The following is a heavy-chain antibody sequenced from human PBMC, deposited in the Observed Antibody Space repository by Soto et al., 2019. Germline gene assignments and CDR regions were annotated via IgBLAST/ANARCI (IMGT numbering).Heavy chain of an antibody. D-gene: IGHD3-3*01. CDR3: ARDARSQWGVVISGP. J-gene: IGHJ5*02. V-gene: IGHV4-34*01. CDR1: GGSFSGYY. CDR2: INHSGST. Sequence: PSETLSLTCAVYGGSFSGYYWSWIRQPPGKGLEWIGEINHSGSTNYNPSLKSRVNISVDTSKNQFSLKLSSVTAADTAVYYCARDARSQWGVVISGPWGQGTLVTVSS.